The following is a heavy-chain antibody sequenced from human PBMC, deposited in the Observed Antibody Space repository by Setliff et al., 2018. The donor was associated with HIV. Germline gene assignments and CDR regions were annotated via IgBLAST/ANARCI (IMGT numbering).Heavy chain of an antibody. CDR3: ARPYSGHAPYYYGMDV. Sequence: ASVKVSCKASGYTFTFYSMHWVRQAPGQRLEWMGWINAGNGNTNYAQKFQGRVTMTTDTSTSTAYMELRSLRSDDTAVYYCARPYSGHAPYYYGMDVWGQGTTVTVSS. V-gene: IGHV1-3*01. J-gene: IGHJ6*02. CDR2: INAGNGNT. D-gene: IGHD5-12*01. CDR1: GYTFTFYS.